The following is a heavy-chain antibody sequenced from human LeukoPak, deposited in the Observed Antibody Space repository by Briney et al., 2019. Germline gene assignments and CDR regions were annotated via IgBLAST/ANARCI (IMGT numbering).Heavy chain of an antibody. D-gene: IGHD4-11*01. CDR1: GFTFSSYA. J-gene: IGHJ4*02. V-gene: IGHV3-23*01. Sequence: GGSLRLSCAASGFTFSSYAMRWVRQAAGKGLEGVSAISGSGGSTYYAASVKGRFSISRDNSKNTLYLQMNSLRAEDTAVYYCVKGITNQMTTVTGNDYWGRGTLVTVSS. CDR3: VKGITNQMTTVTGNDY. CDR2: ISGSGGST.